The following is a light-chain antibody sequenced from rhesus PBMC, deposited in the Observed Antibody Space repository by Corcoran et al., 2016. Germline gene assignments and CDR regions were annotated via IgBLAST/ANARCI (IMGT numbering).Light chain of an antibody. J-gene: IGKJ3*01. CDR3: LQYNSDLT. Sequence: DIQMTQSPSSLSASVGDRVTITCRASQGISTYLNWYQQQPGKAPKHLIYAASSLESGVPSRFSGSGSGTDFTLTISRLQHEDFTTYYCLQYNSDLTFGPGTKLDIK. CDR1: QGISTY. CDR2: AAS. V-gene: IGKV1-43*02.